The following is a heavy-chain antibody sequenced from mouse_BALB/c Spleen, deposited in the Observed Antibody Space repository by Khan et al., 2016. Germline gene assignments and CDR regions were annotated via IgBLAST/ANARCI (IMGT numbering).Heavy chain of an antibody. D-gene: IGHD2-4*01. CDR2: IDPENGNT. CDR3: AMITTFAY. CDR1: GFNIKDYY. J-gene: IGHJ3*01. Sequence: IQLVQSGAELVRPGALVKLSCKASGFNIKDYYMHWVKQRPEQGLEWIGWIDPENGNTIYDPKFQGKASITADTSSNTAYLQLSSLTSEDTAVYYCAMITTFAYWGQGTLVTVSA. V-gene: IGHV14-1*02.